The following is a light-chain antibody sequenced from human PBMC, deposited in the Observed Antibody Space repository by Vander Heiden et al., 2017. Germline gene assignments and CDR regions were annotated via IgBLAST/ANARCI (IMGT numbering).Light chain of an antibody. CDR3: MQALQTRT. Sequence: DIVMTQSPLSLPVTPGEPASISCRSSQSLLHSNGYNYLDWYLQKPGQSPQLLIYLGSNRASGVPDRFSGSGSGTDFTLKINRVEAEDVRVYYCMQALQTRTFGQGTKVEIK. CDR1: QSLLHSNGYNY. V-gene: IGKV2-28*01. CDR2: LGS. J-gene: IGKJ1*01.